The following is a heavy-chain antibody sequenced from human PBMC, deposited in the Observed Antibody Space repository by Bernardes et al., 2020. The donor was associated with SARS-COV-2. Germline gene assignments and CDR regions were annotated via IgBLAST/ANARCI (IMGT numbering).Heavy chain of an antibody. Sequence: ASVKVSCKASGYTFTSYGISWVRQAPGQGLEWMGWISAYNGNTNYGQKVQGRVTMTTDTSTSTAYMELRSLRSDDTAVYYCARDSRFLEWLSPDDAFDIWGQGTMVTVSS. D-gene: IGHD3-3*01. J-gene: IGHJ3*02. CDR1: GYTFTSYG. V-gene: IGHV1-18*04. CDR3: ARDSRFLEWLSPDDAFDI. CDR2: ISAYNGNT.